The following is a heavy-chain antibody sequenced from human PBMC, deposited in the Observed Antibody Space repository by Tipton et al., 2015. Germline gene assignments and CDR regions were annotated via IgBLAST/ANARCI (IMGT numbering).Heavy chain of an antibody. V-gene: IGHV3-11*01. Sequence: SLRLSCAASGFTFSDYYINWIRQAPGKGLEWISHISTSGSTIYYADSVKGRFTISRDNAKNSVYLQMNSLRADDTAVYYCARHWGTSGWLYYYGMDVWGQGTTVTVSS. CDR3: ARHWGTSGWLYYYGMDV. CDR2: ISTSGSTI. J-gene: IGHJ6*02. CDR1: GFTFSDYY. D-gene: IGHD6-19*01.